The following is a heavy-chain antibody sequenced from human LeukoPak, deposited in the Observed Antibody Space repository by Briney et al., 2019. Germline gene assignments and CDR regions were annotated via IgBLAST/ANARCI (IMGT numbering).Heavy chain of an antibody. CDR2: IYSGGST. CDR3: ARHVGDGYYYYSMDV. CDR1: GFTVSSNY. D-gene: IGHD1-26*01. V-gene: IGHV3-66*04. J-gene: IGHJ6*03. Sequence: GGSLRLSCAASGFTVSSNYMSWVRQAPGKGLEWVSVIYSGGSTYYADSVKGRFTISRDNSKNTLYLQMNSLRAEDTAVYYCARHVGDGYYYYSMDVWGKGTTVTISS.